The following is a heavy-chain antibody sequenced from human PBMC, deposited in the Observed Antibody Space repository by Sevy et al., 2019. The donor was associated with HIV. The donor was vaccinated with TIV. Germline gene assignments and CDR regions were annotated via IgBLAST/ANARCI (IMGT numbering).Heavy chain of an antibody. J-gene: IGHJ4*02. V-gene: IGHV3-30*18. CDR1: GFTFSSYG. CDR2: ISYDGSNK. D-gene: IGHD3-22*01. CDR3: AKDPALYDSSGYFDD. Sequence: GGSLRLSCAASGFTFSSYGMHWVRQAPGKGLEWVAVISYDGSNKYYADSVKGRFTISRDNSKNTLYLQMNSLRAEDKAVYYCAKDPALYDSSGYFDDWGQGTLVTVSS.